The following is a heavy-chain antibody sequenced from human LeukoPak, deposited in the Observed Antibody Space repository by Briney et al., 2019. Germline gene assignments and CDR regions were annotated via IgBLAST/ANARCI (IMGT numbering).Heavy chain of an antibody. CDR1: GFTFSNYA. Sequence: GGSLRLSCAASGFTFSNYAMSWVRQAPGKGLEWVANIKQDGSERYYVDSVKGRFTISRDNSKNTLYLQMNSLRAEDTAVYYCARCMRYYDSSGYSGDYFDYWGQGTLVTVSS. D-gene: IGHD3-22*01. V-gene: IGHV3-7*01. CDR2: IKQDGSER. CDR3: ARCMRYYDSSGYSGDYFDY. J-gene: IGHJ4*02.